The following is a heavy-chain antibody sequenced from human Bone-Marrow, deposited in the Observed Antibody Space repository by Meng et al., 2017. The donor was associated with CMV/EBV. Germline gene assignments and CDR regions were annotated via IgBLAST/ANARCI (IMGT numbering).Heavy chain of an antibody. Sequence: LKISCAASGFTFSSYAMSWVRQAPGKGLEWVSSISGGDGSTYSADSVKGRFTISRDNSKNTVFLQMSSLRAEDTAVYYCVKYLLPRVLRDGFDIWGQGTLVTVSS. V-gene: IGHV3-23*01. D-gene: IGHD2-15*01. CDR1: GFTFSSYA. CDR3: VKYLLPRVLRDGFDI. J-gene: IGHJ3*02. CDR2: ISGGDGST.